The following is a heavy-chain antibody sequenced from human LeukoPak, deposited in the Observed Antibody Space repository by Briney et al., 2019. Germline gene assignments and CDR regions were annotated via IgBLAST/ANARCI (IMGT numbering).Heavy chain of an antibody. V-gene: IGHV3-30-3*01. D-gene: IGHD3-10*01. CDR3: ARESFGPNVFDF. Sequence: PGGSLRLSCAASGFTFNKYAIHWVRQAPGKGLEGVSLISYDGNNEYYTDSVKGRFTISRDNPKNTAYLQMNSLRAEDTAVYHCARESFGPNVFDFWGQGTMVTVSS. CDR2: ISYDGNNE. J-gene: IGHJ3*01. CDR1: GFTFNKYA.